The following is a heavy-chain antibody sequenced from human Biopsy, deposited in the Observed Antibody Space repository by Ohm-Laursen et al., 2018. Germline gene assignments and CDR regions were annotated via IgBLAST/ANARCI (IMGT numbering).Heavy chain of an antibody. CDR1: GFTFSDYY. CDR3: ARFPDFWSGYYVDS. CDR2: LSSRGSNI. D-gene: IGHD3-3*01. V-gene: IGHV3-11*01. Sequence: LSCAASGFTFSDYYMSWIRQAPGKGLEWISYLSSRGSNIYYADSVKGRFTISRDNANNSLFLQMNSLRAEDTAVYYCARFPDFWSGYYVDSWGQGTLVTVSS. J-gene: IGHJ4*02.